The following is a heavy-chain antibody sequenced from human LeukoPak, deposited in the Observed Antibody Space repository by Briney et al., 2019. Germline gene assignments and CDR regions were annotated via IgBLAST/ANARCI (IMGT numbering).Heavy chain of an antibody. V-gene: IGHV3-20*04. Sequence: SGGSLRLSCAAAGFTFDDYGMRWVRQVAGKGLEWVAGINWNGGRTVYADSVKGGFTIWRDNAKKSVYMQMKSQRAEASALYYCARGRHTFIAVDYFDYWGQGTLVTVSS. CDR1: GFTFDDYG. CDR3: ARGRHTFIAVDYFDY. J-gene: IGHJ4*02. CDR2: INWNGGRT. D-gene: IGHD6-19*01.